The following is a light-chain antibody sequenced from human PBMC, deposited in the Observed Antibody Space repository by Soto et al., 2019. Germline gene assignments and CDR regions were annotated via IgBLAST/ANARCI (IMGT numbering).Light chain of an antibody. CDR3: QQYKNWPPLYT. CDR1: QSVSSN. Sequence: EIVMTQSPATLSVSPGERATLSCRASQSVSSNLAWYQQKPGQAPRLLIYGASTRATGIQARFSGSGSGTEFTLTISSLQSEDFAVYYCQQYKNWPPLYTFGQGTKLEIK. V-gene: IGKV3-15*01. CDR2: GAS. J-gene: IGKJ2*01.